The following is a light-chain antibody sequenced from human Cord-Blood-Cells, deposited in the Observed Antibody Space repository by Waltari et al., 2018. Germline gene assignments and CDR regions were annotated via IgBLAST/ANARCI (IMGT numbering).Light chain of an antibody. Sequence: IWMTQSPSLLSASVGARVTITCRTSQSISSYLNWYQQKPGKAPKLLIYAASSLQSGVPSRFSGSGSGTDFTLTISSLQPEDFATYYCQQSYSTPFTFGPGTKVDIK. V-gene: IGKV1-39*01. CDR2: AAS. CDR1: QSISSY. CDR3: QQSYSTPFT. J-gene: IGKJ3*01.